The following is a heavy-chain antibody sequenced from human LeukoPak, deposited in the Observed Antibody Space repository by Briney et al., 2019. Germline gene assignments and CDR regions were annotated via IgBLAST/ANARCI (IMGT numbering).Heavy chain of an antibody. J-gene: IGHJ4*02. D-gene: IGHD2-2*01. CDR2: IYYSGST. Sequence: PSETLSLTCIVSGGSISSSSYYWGWIRQPPGKGLEWIGSIYYSGSTYYNPSLKSRVTISVDTSKNQFSLKLSSVTAADTAVYYCARLPAPYCSSTSCKAYWGQGTLVTVSS. CDR1: GGSISSSSYY. V-gene: IGHV4-39*01. CDR3: ARLPAPYCSSTSCKAY.